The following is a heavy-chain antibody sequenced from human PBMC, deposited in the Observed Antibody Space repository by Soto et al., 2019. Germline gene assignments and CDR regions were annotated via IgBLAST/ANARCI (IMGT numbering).Heavy chain of an antibody. CDR3: ARDRKRLVSGATPPFDY. Sequence: PGGSLRLSCAASGFTFSSYAMHWVRQAPGKGLEWVAVISYDGSNKYYADSVKGRFTISRDNSKNTLYLQMNSLRAEDTAVYYCARDRKRLVSGATPPFDYWGQGTLVTV. D-gene: IGHD1-26*01. J-gene: IGHJ4*02. CDR2: ISYDGSNK. V-gene: IGHV3-30-3*01. CDR1: GFTFSSYA.